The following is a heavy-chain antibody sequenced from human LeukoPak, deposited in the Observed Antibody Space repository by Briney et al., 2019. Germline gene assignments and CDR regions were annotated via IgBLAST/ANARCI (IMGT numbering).Heavy chain of an antibody. CDR3: ARDRITIFGVVIPNNWFDP. J-gene: IGHJ5*02. D-gene: IGHD3-3*01. V-gene: IGHV3-7*01. CDR2: IKQDGSEK. CDR1: GFTFSSYW. Sequence: GGSLRLSCAASGFTFSSYWMSWVRQAPGKGLEWVANIKQDGSEKYYVDSVKGGFTISRDNAKNSLYLQMNSLRAEDTAVYYCARDRITIFGVVIPNNWFDPWGQGTLVTVSS.